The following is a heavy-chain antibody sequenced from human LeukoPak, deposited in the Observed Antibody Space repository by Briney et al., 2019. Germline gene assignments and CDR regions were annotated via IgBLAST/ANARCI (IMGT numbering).Heavy chain of an antibody. V-gene: IGHV4-39*01. D-gene: IGHD3-10*01. CDR2: IYYSGST. CDR1: GGSISSSSYY. Sequence: PSETLSLTCTVSGGSISSSSYYWGWIRQPPGKGLEWIGSIYYSGSTYYNPSLKSRVTISVDTSKNQFSLKLSSVTAADTAVYYCARHVPDYYGSGRKDNWFDPWGQGTLVTVSS. CDR3: ARHVPDYYGSGRKDNWFDP. J-gene: IGHJ5*02.